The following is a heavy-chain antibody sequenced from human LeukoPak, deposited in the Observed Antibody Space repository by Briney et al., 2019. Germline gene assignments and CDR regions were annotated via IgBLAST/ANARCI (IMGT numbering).Heavy chain of an antibody. CDR1: GFTFSNYA. V-gene: IGHV3-23*01. D-gene: IGHD3-3*01. CDR3: AKAGVYDFWSGYYPLDY. CDR2: ISGGGGST. Sequence: PGGSLRLSCAASGFTFSNYAMSWVRQAPGKGLEWVSGISGGGGSTFYADSVKGRFTISRDYSKDTLFLQMNSLRPEDTAVYYCAKAGVYDFWSGYYPLDYWGQGTLVTVSS. J-gene: IGHJ4*02.